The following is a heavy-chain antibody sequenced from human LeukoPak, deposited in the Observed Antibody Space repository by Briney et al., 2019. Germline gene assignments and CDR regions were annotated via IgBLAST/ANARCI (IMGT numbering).Heavy chain of an antibody. CDR2: IYYSGST. CDR3: ARDRGSSTSLLIYYYYGMDV. CDR1: GGSISSYY. D-gene: IGHD2-2*01. Sequence: ASETLSLTCTVSGGSISSYYWSWIRQPPGKGLERIGYIYYSGSTNYNPSLKSRVTISVDTSKNQFSLKLSSVTAADTAVYYCARDRGSSTSLLIYYYYGMDVWGQGTTVTVSS. V-gene: IGHV4-59*12. J-gene: IGHJ6*02.